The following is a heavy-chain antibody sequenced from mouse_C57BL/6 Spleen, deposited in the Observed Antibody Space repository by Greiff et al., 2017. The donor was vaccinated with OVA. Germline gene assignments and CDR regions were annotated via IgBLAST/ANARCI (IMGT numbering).Heavy chain of an antibody. V-gene: IGHV1-15*01. D-gene: IGHD1-1*01. CDR2: IDPETGGT. CDR3: TRRGVVARGYFDV. Sequence: VQLQQSGAELVRPGASVTLSCKASAFHFTSYSMHWVKQTPVHGLEWIGAIDPETGGTAYNQKFQGKAILTADKSSSTAYLELRSLTSEDSAVDYCTRRGVVARGYFDVWGTGTPVTVSS. J-gene: IGHJ1*03. CDR1: AFHFTSYS.